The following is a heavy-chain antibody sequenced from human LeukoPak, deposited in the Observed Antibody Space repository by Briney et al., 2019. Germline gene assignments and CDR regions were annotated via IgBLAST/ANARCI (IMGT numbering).Heavy chain of an antibody. D-gene: IGHD3-10*01. CDR1: GYTFTSSH. CDR2: INPGGGTT. CDR3: ARALGSGSYSYGMDV. V-gene: IGHV1-46*01. J-gene: IGHJ6*02. Sequence: ASVKVSCKASGYTFTSSHIHWVRHAPGQGLEWMGAINPGGGTTRYAQKFQGRVTVTSDTSTSTVYMQVSSLRSEDTAVYYCARALGSGSYSYGMDVWGQGTTVTVSS.